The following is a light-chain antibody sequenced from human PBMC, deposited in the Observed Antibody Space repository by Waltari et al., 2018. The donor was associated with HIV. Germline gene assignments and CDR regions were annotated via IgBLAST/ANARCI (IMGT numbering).Light chain of an antibody. CDR1: SSNIGAAYG. CDR2: GNS. Sequence: QSVLTQPPSVSGAPGQRVTISCTGSSSNIGAAYGLHWSQQLPGTAPKLLIYGNSNRPSGVPDRFSGSKSGTSASLAITGLQAEDEADYYCQSYDSSLSGSVFGGGTKLTVL. J-gene: IGLJ3*02. CDR3: QSYDSSLSGSV. V-gene: IGLV1-40*01.